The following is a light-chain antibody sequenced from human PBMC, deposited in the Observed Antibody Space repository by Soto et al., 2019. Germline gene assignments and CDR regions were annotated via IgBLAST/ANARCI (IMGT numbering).Light chain of an antibody. CDR3: QQYGTSEII. CDR1: QTVSSY. V-gene: IGKV3-11*01. CDR2: DAS. J-gene: IGKJ5*01. Sequence: NVLAPSPATLSLSPGGRAPLPCRASQTVSSYLLWYQQKPGQAPRLLIYDASNRASGTPARFSGSGSETDFTLTISSLEPEDFAVFYCQQYGTSEIIFGQGTRLEIK.